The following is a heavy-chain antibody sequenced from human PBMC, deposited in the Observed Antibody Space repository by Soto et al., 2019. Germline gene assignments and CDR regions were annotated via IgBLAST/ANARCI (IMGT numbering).Heavy chain of an antibody. D-gene: IGHD4-17*01. CDR1: GGSISSSNW. J-gene: IGHJ6*02. CDR2: IYHSGST. CDR3: ARAVNDYGDYYGMDV. V-gene: IGHV4-4*02. Sequence: LSLTCAVSGGSISSSNWWSWVRQPPGKGLEWIGEIYHSGSTNYNPSLKSRVTISVDKSKNQFSLKLSSVTAADTAVYYCARAVNDYGDYYGMDVWGQGTTVTVSS.